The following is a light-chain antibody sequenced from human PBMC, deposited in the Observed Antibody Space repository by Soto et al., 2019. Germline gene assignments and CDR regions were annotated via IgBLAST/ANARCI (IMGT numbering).Light chain of an antibody. CDR1: SSDVGGHNY. J-gene: IGLJ2*01. CDR3: SSYTNTHTLV. Sequence: QSALTQPASVSGSPGQSITISCTGTSSDVGGHNYVSWYQQHPGKAPKVMIYDVSNRPSGVSNRFSGSKSGNTASLTISGLQAEDEADYYCSSYTNTHTLVFGGGTKLTVL. V-gene: IGLV2-14*03. CDR2: DVS.